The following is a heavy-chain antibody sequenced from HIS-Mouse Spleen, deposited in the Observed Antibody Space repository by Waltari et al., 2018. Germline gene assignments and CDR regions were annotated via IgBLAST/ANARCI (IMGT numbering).Heavy chain of an antibody. V-gene: IGHV4-39*07. Sequence: QLQLQESGPGLVKPSETLSLTCTVSGGSIISSRYYLGWILQPPGKGLEWIGSIYYSGSTYYNPSLKSRVTISVDTSKNQFSLKLSSVTAADTAVYYCAREIPYSSSWYDWYFDLWGRGTLVTVSS. CDR2: IYYSGST. CDR3: AREIPYSSSWYDWYFDL. J-gene: IGHJ2*01. CDR1: GGSIISSRYY. D-gene: IGHD6-13*01.